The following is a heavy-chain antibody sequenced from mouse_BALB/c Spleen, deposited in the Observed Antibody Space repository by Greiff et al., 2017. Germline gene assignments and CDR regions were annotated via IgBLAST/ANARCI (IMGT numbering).Heavy chain of an antibody. Sequence: QVQLQQSGPELVKPGALVKISCKASGYTFTSYDINWVKQRPGQGLEWIGWIYPGDGSTKYNEKFKGKATFTADTSSNTAYMQLSSLTSEDSAVYYCARFPIYYGYDGRFAYWGQGTLVTVSA. J-gene: IGHJ3*01. CDR1: GYTFTSYD. CDR3: ARFPIYYGYDGRFAY. V-gene: IGHV1-85*01. CDR2: IYPGDGST. D-gene: IGHD2-2*01.